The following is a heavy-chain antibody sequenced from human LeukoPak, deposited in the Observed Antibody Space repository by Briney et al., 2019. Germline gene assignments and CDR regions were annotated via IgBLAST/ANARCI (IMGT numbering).Heavy chain of an antibody. CDR3: ARPAFAQQNQYYFDY. J-gene: IGHJ4*02. V-gene: IGHV5-51*01. D-gene: IGHD6-13*01. CDR2: IYPGDSDT. Sequence: GESLKISCKGSGYSFTSYWIGGVRQMPGKGLEWMGIIYPGDSDTRYSPSLQGQVTISADKSISTAFLQWSSLKASDTAMYYCARPAFAQQNQYYFDYWGQGTLVTVSS. CDR1: GYSFTSYW.